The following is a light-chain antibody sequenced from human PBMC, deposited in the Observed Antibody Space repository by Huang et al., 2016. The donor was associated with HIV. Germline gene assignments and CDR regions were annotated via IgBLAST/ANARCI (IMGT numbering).Light chain of an antibody. CDR1: QNMNTY. V-gene: IGKV1-39*01. CDR2: SAF. Sequence: DIQMTQSPSSLSAFVGGRVTITCRASQNMNTYLNWYQQKPGKAPKLLIYSAFTLQSGVPSRFSGRGSGTDFTLIISSLEREDFATYFCQQSYSGPYTFGQGTKLEIK. J-gene: IGKJ2*01. CDR3: QQSYSGPYT.